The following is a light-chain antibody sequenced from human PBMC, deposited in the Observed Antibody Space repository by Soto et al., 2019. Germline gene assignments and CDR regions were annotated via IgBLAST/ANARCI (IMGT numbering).Light chain of an antibody. CDR3: RSYDSSLSGYV. Sequence: QSVLTQPPSVSGAPGQRVTISCTGSSSNTGAGYDVHWYQQLPGKAPKPLINGNTNRPSGVPDRFSGSKSGTSASLAITGLQAEDEADYYCRSYDSSLSGYVFGTGTKLTVL. J-gene: IGLJ1*01. V-gene: IGLV1-40*01. CDR1: SSNTGAGYD. CDR2: GNT.